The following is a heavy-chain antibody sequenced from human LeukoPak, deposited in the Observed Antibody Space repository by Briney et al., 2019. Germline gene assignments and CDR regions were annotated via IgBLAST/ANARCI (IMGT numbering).Heavy chain of an antibody. D-gene: IGHD3-22*01. Sequence: GGSLRLSCAASGFTFGDYYMSWIRQAPGKGLEWVSYISSSGSTIYYADSVKGRFTISRDNAKNSLYLQMNSLRAEDTAVYYCARDGRKHYYDSSGPPNDYWGQGTLVTVSS. CDR2: ISSSGSTI. CDR1: GFTFGDYY. J-gene: IGHJ4*02. CDR3: ARDGRKHYYDSSGPPNDY. V-gene: IGHV3-11*01.